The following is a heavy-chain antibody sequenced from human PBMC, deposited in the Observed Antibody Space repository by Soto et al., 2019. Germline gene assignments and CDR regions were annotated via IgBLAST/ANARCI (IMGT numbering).Heavy chain of an antibody. D-gene: IGHD3-3*01. CDR2: IYYSGST. Sequence: QVQLQESGPGLVKPSQTLSLTCTVSGGSISSGGYYWSWIRQHPGKGPEWIGYIYYSGSTYYNPSLKSRVTISVDTSKNQFSLKLSSVTAADTAVYYCARGHYDFWSGYYENGMDVWGQGTTVTVSS. CDR3: ARGHYDFWSGYYENGMDV. V-gene: IGHV4-31*03. CDR1: GGSISSGGYY. J-gene: IGHJ6*02.